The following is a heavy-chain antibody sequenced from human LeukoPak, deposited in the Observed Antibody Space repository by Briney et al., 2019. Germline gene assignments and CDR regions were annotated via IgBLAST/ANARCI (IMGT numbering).Heavy chain of an antibody. D-gene: IGHD6-19*01. V-gene: IGHV1-18*01. Sequence: ASVKVSCKSSGYTFTSYGISWVRQAPGQGLEWMGWISAYNGNTNYAQKLQGRITMTTDTSTSTANMELRSLTSDDTAVYYCARALAVTGRGPRDFDFWGQGTLVTVSS. CDR3: ARALAVTGRGPRDFDF. CDR2: ISAYNGNT. CDR1: GYTFTSYG. J-gene: IGHJ4*02.